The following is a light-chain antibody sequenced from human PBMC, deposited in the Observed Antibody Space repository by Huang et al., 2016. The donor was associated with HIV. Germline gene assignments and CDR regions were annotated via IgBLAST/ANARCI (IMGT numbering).Light chain of an antibody. CDR1: QSITNQ. Sequence: IVLTQSPATLSWYLGERVTLSCRASQSITNQLAWYQQRPGQAPRLLINDASTRVAGVPARFSGSGSGTDFTLTISSLEPEDFALYYCQQHDSWLTFGGGTKVEV. V-gene: IGKV3-11*01. CDR2: DAS. J-gene: IGKJ4*01. CDR3: QQHDSWLT.